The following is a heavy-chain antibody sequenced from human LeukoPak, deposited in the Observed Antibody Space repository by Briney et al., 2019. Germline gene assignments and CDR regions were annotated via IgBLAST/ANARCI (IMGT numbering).Heavy chain of an antibody. J-gene: IGHJ4*02. CDR3: ARGHSGRPFDY. CDR2: IIPILGIA. CDR1: GYTFTSYG. V-gene: IGHV1-69*04. D-gene: IGHD3-10*01. Sequence: SVKVSCKASGYTFTSYGISWVRQAPGQGLEWMGRIIPILGIANYAQKFQGRVTITADKSTSTAYMELSSLRSEDTAVYYCARGHSGRPFDYWGQGTLVTVSS.